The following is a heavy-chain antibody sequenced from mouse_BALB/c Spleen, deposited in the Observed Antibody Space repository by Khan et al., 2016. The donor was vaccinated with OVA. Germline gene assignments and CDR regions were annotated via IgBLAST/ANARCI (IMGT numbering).Heavy chain of an antibody. J-gene: IGHJ2*01. V-gene: IGHV3-2*02. D-gene: IGHD1-2*01. CDR1: GYSITSGYG. CDR2: ISYNGNT. CDR3: ARTARIKY. Sequence: VQLKQSGPGLVKPSQSLSLTCTVTGYSITSGYGWNWIRQFPGNKLEWMGYISYNGNTNYNQSLKSRISITRDTSKNQFFLQLNSVTTEDTATSYCARTARIKYWGQGTTLTVSS.